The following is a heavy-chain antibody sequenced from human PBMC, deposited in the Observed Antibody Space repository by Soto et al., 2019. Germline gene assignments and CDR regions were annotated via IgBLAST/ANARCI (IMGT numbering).Heavy chain of an antibody. CDR2: IYHSGTT. D-gene: IGHD3-10*01. CDR3: ARAQFYSGSGNYNNLMFDA. V-gene: IGHV4-30-2*01. Sequence: SETLSLTCAVSGGSVSGAGYSWSWIRQPPGGGLDWIGYIYHSGTTYCNPSLKTRLTMSLDRSNNKFSLTLNSATAADTALYFCARAQFYSGSGNYNNLMFDAWGKGTQVTVSS. CDR1: GGSVSGAGYS. J-gene: IGHJ5*02.